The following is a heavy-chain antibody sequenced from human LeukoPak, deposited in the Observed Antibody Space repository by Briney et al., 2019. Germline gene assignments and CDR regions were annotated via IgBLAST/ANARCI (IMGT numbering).Heavy chain of an antibody. CDR2: INQSGST. Sequence: PSETLSLTCAVYGGSFSGYCWGWIRQPPGKGLEWIGDINQSGSTNNNPSLKSRVTMSVDTSKNQFSLKLHSVTAADTAVYYCYSAFDWFNFDYWGQGTLVTVSS. CDR3: YSAFDWFNFDY. J-gene: IGHJ4*02. D-gene: IGHD3-9*01. V-gene: IGHV4-34*01. CDR1: GGSFSGYC.